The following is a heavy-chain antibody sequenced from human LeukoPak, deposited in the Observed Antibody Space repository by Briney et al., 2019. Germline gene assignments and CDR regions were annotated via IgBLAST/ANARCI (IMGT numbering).Heavy chain of an antibody. CDR1: GGSISSYY. D-gene: IGHD3-22*01. V-gene: IGHV4-4*09. Sequence: SETLSLTCTVSGGSISSYYWSWIRQPPGKGLEWIGYIYTSGSTNYNPSLKSRVTISVDTSKNQFSLKLSSVTAADTAVYYCARHIPTYYYDSSGYLFDYWGQGTLVTVSS. CDR2: IYTSGST. CDR3: ARHIPTYYYDSSGYLFDY. J-gene: IGHJ4*02.